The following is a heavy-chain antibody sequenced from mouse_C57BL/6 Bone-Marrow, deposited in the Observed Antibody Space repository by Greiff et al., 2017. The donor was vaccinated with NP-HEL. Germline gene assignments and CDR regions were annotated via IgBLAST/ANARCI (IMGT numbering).Heavy chain of an antibody. D-gene: IGHD1-1*01. Sequence: VQLQQPGAELVRPGSSVKLSCKASGYTFTSYWLQWVKQRPIQGLEWIGNIDPSDSETHYNQKFKDKATLTVDKSSSTAYMQLSSLTSEDSAVYYCARGFLAYYYYSRRYFEVWGTGTTVTVSS. CDR1: GYTFTSYW. V-gene: IGHV1-52*01. CDR3: ARGFLAYYYYSRRYFEV. J-gene: IGHJ1*03. CDR2: IDPSDSET.